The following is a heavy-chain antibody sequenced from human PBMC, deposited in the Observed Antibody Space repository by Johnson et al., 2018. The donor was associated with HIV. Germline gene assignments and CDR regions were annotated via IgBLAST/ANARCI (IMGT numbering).Heavy chain of an antibody. CDR3: ARVRSGWSTGAFDI. D-gene: IGHD6-13*01. CDR1: GFTFSSSA. V-gene: IGHV3-30*03. Sequence: QVQLVESGGGLVQPGRSLRLSCTASGFTFSSSALHWVRQAPGKGLEWVAVISYDGRNKYFADSVKGRFTISRDKAKNSLSLQMNSLRAEDTAVYYCARVRSGWSTGAFDIWGQGTMVTVSS. J-gene: IGHJ3*02. CDR2: ISYDGRNK.